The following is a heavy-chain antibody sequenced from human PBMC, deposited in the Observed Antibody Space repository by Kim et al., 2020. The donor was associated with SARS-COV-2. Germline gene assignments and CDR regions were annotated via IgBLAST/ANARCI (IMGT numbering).Heavy chain of an antibody. Sequence: SETLSLTCAVYGGSFSGYYWSWIRQPPGKGLEWIGEINHSGSTNYNPSLKSRVTISVDTSKNQFSLKLSSVTAADTAVYYCARRPILYSNYNWFDPWGQGTLVTVSS. D-gene: IGHD4-4*01. V-gene: IGHV4-34*01. CDR2: INHSGST. J-gene: IGHJ5*02. CDR1: GGSFSGYY. CDR3: ARRPILYSNYNWFDP.